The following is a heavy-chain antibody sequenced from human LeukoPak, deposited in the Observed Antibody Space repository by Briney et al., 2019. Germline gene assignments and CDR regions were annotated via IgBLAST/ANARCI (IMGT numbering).Heavy chain of an antibody. D-gene: IGHD3-16*01. CDR3: ARVGLKGYNWFDP. CDR1: GFTFSSYS. CDR2: ISSSSSTI. Sequence: GGSLRLSCAASGFTFSSYSMNWVRQAPGKGLEWVSYISSSSSTIYYADSVKGRFTISRDNAKNSLYLQMNSLRAEDTAVYYCARVGLKGYNWFDPWGQGTLVTVSS. V-gene: IGHV3-48*01. J-gene: IGHJ5*02.